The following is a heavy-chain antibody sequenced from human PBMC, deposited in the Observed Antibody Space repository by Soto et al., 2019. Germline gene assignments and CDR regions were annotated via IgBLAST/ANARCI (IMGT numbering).Heavy chain of an antibody. V-gene: IGHV3-33*01. CDR1: GFTFNNYG. D-gene: IGHD6-13*01. Sequence: QVQLVESGGGVVQPGRSLRLSCAASGFTFNNYGMHWVRQAPGKGLEWLAVIWNDGSNSSYANSVKGRFTISRDKSKNTLYLQMSRLRADVTAVYYCARRQIPPPTRGAANARGGMDVWGQGTTVTVSS. CDR2: IWNDGSNS. CDR3: ARRQIPPPTRGAANARGGMDV. J-gene: IGHJ6*02.